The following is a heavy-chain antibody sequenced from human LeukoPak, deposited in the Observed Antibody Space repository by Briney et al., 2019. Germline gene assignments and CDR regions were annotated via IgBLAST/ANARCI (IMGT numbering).Heavy chain of an antibody. CDR1: GGSISSYY. CDR3: ARGTAKRWPQERWFDP. Sequence: SETLSLTCTVSGGSISSYYWSWIRQPPGKGLEWIGYIYYSGSTNYNPSLKSRVTISVDTSKNQFSLKLSSVTAADTAVYYCARGTAKRWPQERWFDPWGQGTLVTVSS. J-gene: IGHJ5*02. CDR2: IYYSGST. D-gene: IGHD5-24*01. V-gene: IGHV4-59*01.